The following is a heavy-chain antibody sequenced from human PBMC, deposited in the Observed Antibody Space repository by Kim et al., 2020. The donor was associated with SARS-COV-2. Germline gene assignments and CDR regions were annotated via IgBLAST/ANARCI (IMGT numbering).Heavy chain of an antibody. J-gene: IGHJ6*02. CDR2: ISYDGSNK. Sequence: GGSLRLSCAASGFTFSSYGMHWVRQAPGKGLEWVAVISYDGSNKYYADSVKGRFTISRDNSKNTLYLQMNSLRAEDTAVYYCAKDRHSSRMYGMDVWGQGTTVTVSS. V-gene: IGHV3-30*18. D-gene: IGHD6-13*01. CDR3: AKDRHSSRMYGMDV. CDR1: GFTFSSYG.